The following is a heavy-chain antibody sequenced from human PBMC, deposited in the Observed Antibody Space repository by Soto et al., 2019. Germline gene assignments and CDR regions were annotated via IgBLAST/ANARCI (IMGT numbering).Heavy chain of an antibody. D-gene: IGHD2-2*01. CDR1: GGSISRGGYS. Sequence: SETLSLTCAVSGGSISRGGYSWSWIRQPPGKGLEWIGYIYHSGSTYYNPSLKSRVTISVDRSKNQFSLKLSSVTAADTAVYYCARGTSNNFDYWGQGTLVTVSS. CDR3: ARGTSNNFDY. CDR2: IYHSGST. V-gene: IGHV4-30-2*01. J-gene: IGHJ4*02.